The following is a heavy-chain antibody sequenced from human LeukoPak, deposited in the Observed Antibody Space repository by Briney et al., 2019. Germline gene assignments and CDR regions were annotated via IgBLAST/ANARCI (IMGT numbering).Heavy chain of an antibody. CDR2: IDWDDDK. J-gene: IGHJ6*03. Sequence: SGPTLVNPTQTLTLTRTFSGISLSTSGMCVSWIRQPPGKALEWLARIDWDDDKYYSTSLKARLTISKDTSKNQVVLTMTNMDPVDTATYYCARSLRGVTYPPYYYYYMDVWGKGTTVTVSS. D-gene: IGHD3-10*01. V-gene: IGHV2-70*11. CDR3: ARSLRGVTYPPYYYYYMDV. CDR1: GISLSTSGMC.